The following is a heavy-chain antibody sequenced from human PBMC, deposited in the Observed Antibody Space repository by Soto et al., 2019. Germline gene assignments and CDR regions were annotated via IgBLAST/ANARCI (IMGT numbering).Heavy chain of an antibody. D-gene: IGHD6-19*01. J-gene: IGHJ4*02. V-gene: IGHV4-59*01. CDR3: ARGGVAGDDY. CDR1: GGSISSYY. Sequence: SETLSLTCTVSGGSISSYYWSWIRQPPGKGLEWIGYIYYSGSTNYNPSLKSRVTISVDTSKNQFSLKLSSVTAADTAVYYCARGGVAGDDYWGQGTLVTVSS. CDR2: IYYSGST.